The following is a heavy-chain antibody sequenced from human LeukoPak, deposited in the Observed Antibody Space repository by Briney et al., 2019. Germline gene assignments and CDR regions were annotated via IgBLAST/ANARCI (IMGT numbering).Heavy chain of an antibody. CDR1: GGTFSSYA. CDR2: IIPTLGIA. J-gene: IGHJ3*02. D-gene: IGHD3-9*01. V-gene: IGHV1-69*04. Sequence: ASVKVSCKASGGTFSSYAISWVRQAPGQGLEWMGRIIPTLGIANYAQKFQGRVTITADKSTSTAYMELSSLRSEDTAVYYCARNYDILTGRYFDIWGQGTMVTVSS. CDR3: ARNYDILTGRYFDI.